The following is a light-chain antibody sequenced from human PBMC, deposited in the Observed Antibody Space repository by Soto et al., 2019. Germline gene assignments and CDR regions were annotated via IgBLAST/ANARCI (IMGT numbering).Light chain of an antibody. V-gene: IGLV1-40*01. Sequence: QSALTQPPSVSGAPGQRVTISCTGSSSNIGAGYDVHWYQQLPGTAPKLLIFDNNKRPSGVPDRFSGSNSGTSASLAITGLQAEDEAHYYCQSYDSSLPWVFGGGTKLTVL. CDR2: DNN. CDR1: SSNIGAGYD. J-gene: IGLJ3*02. CDR3: QSYDSSLPWV.